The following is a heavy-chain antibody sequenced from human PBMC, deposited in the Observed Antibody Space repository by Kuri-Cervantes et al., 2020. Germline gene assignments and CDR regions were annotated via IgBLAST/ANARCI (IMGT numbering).Heavy chain of an antibody. D-gene: IGHD3-22*01. CDR3: ARYTFSFHSRGSYWSPSFDY. CDR2: IYHSGST. J-gene: IGHJ4*02. V-gene: IGHV4-34*01. CDR1: GGSFSGYY. Sequence: SETLSLTCAVYGGSFSGYYWSWIRQAPGKGLEWIGSIYHSGSTNYNPSPKSRVTISVDASKNQFSMKLSSVTAADTAVYYCARYTFSFHSRGSYWSPSFDYWGQGTLVTVSS.